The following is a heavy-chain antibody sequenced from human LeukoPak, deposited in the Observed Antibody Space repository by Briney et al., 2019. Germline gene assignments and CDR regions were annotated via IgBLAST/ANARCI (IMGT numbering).Heavy chain of an antibody. Sequence: SETLSLTCAVYGGSFSGYYWSWIRQPPGKGLEWIGEINHSGSTNYNPSLKSRVTISVDTSKNQFSLKLSSVTAADTAVYYCARRPITIFGVVNNWFDPWGQGTLVTVSS. CDR3: ARRPITIFGVVNNWFDP. D-gene: IGHD3-3*01. J-gene: IGHJ5*02. CDR1: GGSFSGYY. V-gene: IGHV4-34*01. CDR2: INHSGST.